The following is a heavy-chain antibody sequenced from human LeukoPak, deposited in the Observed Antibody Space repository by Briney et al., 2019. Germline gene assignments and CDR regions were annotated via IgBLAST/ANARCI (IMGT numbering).Heavy chain of an antibody. J-gene: IGHJ5*02. Sequence: GGSLRLSCAASGFTFSNAWMSWVRQAPGKGLEWVGRIKSKTDGGTTDYAAPVKGRFTISRDDSKNTLYLQMNSLRAEDTAVYYCARGTNSAFDPWGQGTLVTVSS. CDR2: IKSKTDGGTT. CDR3: ARGTNSAFDP. V-gene: IGHV3-15*01. D-gene: IGHD1-7*01. CDR1: GFTFSNAW.